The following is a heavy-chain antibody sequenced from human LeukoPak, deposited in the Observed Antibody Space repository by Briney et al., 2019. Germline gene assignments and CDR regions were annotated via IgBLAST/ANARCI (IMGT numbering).Heavy chain of an antibody. D-gene: IGHD2-2*01. Sequence: GGSLRLSCAASGFTFSSYGMHWVRQAPGKGLEWVAFIRYDGSNKYYADSVKGRFTISRDNSKNTLYLQMNSLRAEDTAVYYCAKDGADCSSTSCFYYYYMDVWAKGPRSPSP. CDR3: AKDGADCSSTSCFYYYYMDV. CDR2: IRYDGSNK. J-gene: IGHJ6*03. V-gene: IGHV3-30*02. CDR1: GFTFSSYG.